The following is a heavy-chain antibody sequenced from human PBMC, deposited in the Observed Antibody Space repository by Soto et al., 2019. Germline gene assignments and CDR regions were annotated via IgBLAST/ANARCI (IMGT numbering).Heavy chain of an antibody. D-gene: IGHD2-15*01. Sequence: SETLSLTCAVSGYSISSGYYWGWIRQPPGKGLEWIGSIYHSGSTYYNPSLKSRVTISVDTSKNQFSLKLSSVTAADTAVYYCATLLPRAHFDYWGQGTLVTVSS. J-gene: IGHJ4*02. V-gene: IGHV4-38-2*01. CDR3: ATLLPRAHFDY. CDR1: GYSISSGYY. CDR2: IYHSGST.